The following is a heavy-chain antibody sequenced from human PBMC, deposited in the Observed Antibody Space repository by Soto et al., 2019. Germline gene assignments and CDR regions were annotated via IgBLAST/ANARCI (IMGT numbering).Heavy chain of an antibody. D-gene: IGHD3-3*01. CDR2: IKQDGSEK. CDR3: ARLQYLLWSGYYFDY. CDR1: GFTFSSYW. Sequence: GGSLRLSCAASGFTFSSYWMSWVRQAPGKGLEWVANIKQDGSEKYYVDSVKGRFTISRDNAKNSLYLQMNSLRAEDTAVYYCARLQYLLWSGYYFDYWGQGTLVTVSS. J-gene: IGHJ4*02. V-gene: IGHV3-7*01.